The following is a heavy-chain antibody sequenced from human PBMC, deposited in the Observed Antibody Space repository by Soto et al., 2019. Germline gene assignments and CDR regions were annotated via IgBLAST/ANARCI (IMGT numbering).Heavy chain of an antibody. J-gene: IGHJ4*02. V-gene: IGHV3-30*03. CDR2: ILYDGSKK. CDR1: GFNLNTYG. Sequence: GSLRLSCVASGFNLNTYGIYWVRQAPGKGLQWVAQILYDGSKKHYADSVRGRFTITRDNSKNTVYLQMDSLRVDDTATYYCVRDLALMADYWGQGTLVTVSS. D-gene: IGHD3-16*01. CDR3: VRDLALMADY.